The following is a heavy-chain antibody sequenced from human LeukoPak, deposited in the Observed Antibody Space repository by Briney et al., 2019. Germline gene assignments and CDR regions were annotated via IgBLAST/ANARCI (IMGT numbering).Heavy chain of an antibody. V-gene: IGHV3-21*01. Sequence: GGSLRLSCAASGFTFSSYSMNWVRQAPGKGLEWVSSISSSSSYIYYADSVKGRFTISRDNAKNSLYLQMNSLRAEDTAVYYCAREGEGWGYGSGSYYYYMDVWGKGTSVTISS. CDR1: GFTFSSYS. D-gene: IGHD3-10*01. CDR2: ISSSSSYI. CDR3: AREGEGWGYGSGSYYYYMDV. J-gene: IGHJ6*03.